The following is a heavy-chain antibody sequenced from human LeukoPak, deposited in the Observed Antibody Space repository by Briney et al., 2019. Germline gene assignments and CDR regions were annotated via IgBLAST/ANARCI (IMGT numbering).Heavy chain of an antibody. CDR1: GGSFSGYY. CDR3: ARGGIVVVPAAMPGYYYYGMDV. V-gene: IGHV4-34*01. CDR2: INHSGST. J-gene: IGHJ6*02. D-gene: IGHD2-2*01. Sequence: PSETLSLTCAVYGGSFSGYYWSWIRQPPGKGLEWVGEINHSGSTNYNPSLKSRVIISVDTSKNQFSLKLSSVTAADTAVYYCARGGIVVVPAAMPGYYYYGMDVWGQGTTVTVSS.